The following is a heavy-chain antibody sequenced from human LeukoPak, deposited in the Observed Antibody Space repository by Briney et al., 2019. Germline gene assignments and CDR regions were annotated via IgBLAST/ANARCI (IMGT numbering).Heavy chain of an antibody. J-gene: IGHJ5*02. V-gene: IGHV4-34*01. CDR2: INHSGST. D-gene: IGHD3-22*01. CDR3: ARSGAYYDSSGHNWFDP. Sequence: SETLSLTCAVYGGSFSGYYWSWIRQPPGKGLEWIGEINHSGSTNYNPSLKSRVTISVDTSKNQFSLKLSSVTAADTAVYYCARSGAYYDSSGHNWFDPWGQGTLVTVSS. CDR1: GGSFSGYY.